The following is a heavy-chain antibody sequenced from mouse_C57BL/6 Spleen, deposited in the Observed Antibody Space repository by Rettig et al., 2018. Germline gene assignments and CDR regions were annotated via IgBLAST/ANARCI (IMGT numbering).Heavy chain of an antibody. J-gene: IGHJ4*01. D-gene: IGHD2-5*01. CDR3: ARESNWNYAMDY. CDR2: IWSDGST. V-gene: IGHV2-6*02. Sequence: VVIWSDGSTTYNSALKSRLSISKDNSKSQVFLKMNSLQTDDTAMYYCARESNWNYAMDYWGQGTSVTVSS.